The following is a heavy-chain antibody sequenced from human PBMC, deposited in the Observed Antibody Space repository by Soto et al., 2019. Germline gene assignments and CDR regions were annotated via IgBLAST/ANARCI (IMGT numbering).Heavy chain of an antibody. J-gene: IGHJ5*02. V-gene: IGHV3-11*01. CDR1: GFTFSDYY. CDR2: ISSSGSTR. CDR3: ARGGPDILTGSQGCFDP. D-gene: IGHD3-9*01. Sequence: PGGSLSLSCAASGFTFSDYYMSWIRQAPGKGLEWVSYISSSGSTRYYADSVKGRFTISRDNAKNSLYLQMNSLRAEDTAVYYCARGGPDILTGSQGCFDPWGQGTMVTVYS.